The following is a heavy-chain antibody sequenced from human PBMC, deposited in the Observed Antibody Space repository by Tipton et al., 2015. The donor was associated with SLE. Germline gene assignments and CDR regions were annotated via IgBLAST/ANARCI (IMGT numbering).Heavy chain of an antibody. Sequence: TLSLTCTVSGXXXXXYYXXXIRQPPGKGLEWIGYIYYSGRTTYTPPLKSRLTISLDTSKNQFSLKLSSVTAADTAVYYCARCYSNYEYFQHWGQGTLVTVSS. CDR3: ARCYSNYEYFQH. CDR2: IYYSGRT. J-gene: IGHJ1*01. V-gene: IGHV4-59*12. CDR1: GXXXXXYY. D-gene: IGHD4-11*01.